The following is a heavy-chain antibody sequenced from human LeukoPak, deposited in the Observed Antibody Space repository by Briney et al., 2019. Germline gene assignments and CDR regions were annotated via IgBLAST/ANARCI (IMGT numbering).Heavy chain of an antibody. J-gene: IGHJ5*02. CDR2: IYHSGST. CDR3: ARAQTPDDYDFWSGYLYNWFDP. V-gene: IGHV4-59*01. D-gene: IGHD3-3*01. CDR1: GGSISSYY. Sequence: PSETLSLTCAVSGGSISSYYWSWIRQPPGKGLEWIGYIYHSGSTNYNPSLKSRVTISVDTSKNQFSLKLSSVTAADTAVYYCARAQTPDDYDFWSGYLYNWFDPWGQGTLVTVSS.